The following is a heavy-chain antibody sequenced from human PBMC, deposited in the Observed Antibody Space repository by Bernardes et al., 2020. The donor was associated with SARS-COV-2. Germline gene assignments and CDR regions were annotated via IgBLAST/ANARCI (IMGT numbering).Heavy chain of an antibody. V-gene: IGHV2-70*04. CDR3: ARIGYSSGYYYFDH. CDR2: IDWDEDK. CDR1: GFSLSRSGMR. Sequence: SGPTLVKPTQTLTLTCTLSGFSLSRSGMRVSWIRQPPGKALEWLARIDWDEDKIYSTSLKTRLTISKDTSKNQVVLTMTNMDPVDTATYYCARIGYSSGYYYFDHWGQGTLVTVSS. D-gene: IGHD6-19*01. J-gene: IGHJ4*02.